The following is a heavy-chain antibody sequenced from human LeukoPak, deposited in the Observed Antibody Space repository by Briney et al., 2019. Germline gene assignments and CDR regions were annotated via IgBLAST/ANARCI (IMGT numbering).Heavy chain of an antibody. Sequence: SVKVSCKASGGTFGSYAISWVRQAPGQGLEWMGRIIPILGIANYAQKFQGRVTITADKSTSTAYMELSSLRSEDTAVYYCARGDSSGYYYGYWDQETLVTVSS. V-gene: IGHV1-69*04. CDR2: IIPILGIA. CDR3: ARGDSSGYYYGY. D-gene: IGHD3-22*01. J-gene: IGHJ4*02. CDR1: GGTFGSYA.